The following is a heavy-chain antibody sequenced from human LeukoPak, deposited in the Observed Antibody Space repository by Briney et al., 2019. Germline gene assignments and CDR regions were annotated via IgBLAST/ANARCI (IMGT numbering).Heavy chain of an antibody. CDR3: ARDRGYYDSSGYYFDY. J-gene: IGHJ4*02. D-gene: IGHD3-22*01. V-gene: IGHV4-59*01. CDR2: IYYSGST. CDR1: GGSISSYY. Sequence: PSETLSLTCTVSGGSISSYYWSWIRQPSGKGLEWIGYIYYSGSTNYNPSLKSRVTISVDTSKNQFSLKLSSVTAADTAVYYCARDRGYYDSSGYYFDYWGQGTLVTVSS.